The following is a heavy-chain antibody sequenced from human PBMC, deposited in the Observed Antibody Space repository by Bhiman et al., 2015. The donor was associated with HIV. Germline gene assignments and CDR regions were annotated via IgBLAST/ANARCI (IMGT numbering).Heavy chain of an antibody. D-gene: IGHD1-26*01. CDR1: RFTFSSYA. V-gene: IGHV3-23*04. J-gene: IGHJ5*02. CDR3: ARGDIVGATVHP. CDR2: ISGSGGST. Sequence: EVQLVESGGGLVKPGGSLRLSCAASRFTFSSYAMSWVRQAPGKGLEWVSAISGSGGSTYYADSVKGRFTISRDNSKNTLYLQMNSLRAEDTAVYYCARGDIVGATVHPWGQGTLVTVSS.